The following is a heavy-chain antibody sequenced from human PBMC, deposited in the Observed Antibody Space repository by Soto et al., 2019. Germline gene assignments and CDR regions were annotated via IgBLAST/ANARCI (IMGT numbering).Heavy chain of an antibody. Sequence: EVQLVESGGGLVQPGGSLRLTCVASGFTLSGHWMSWVRQAPGKGLEWVANLKQDGSDRYYVDSVKGRFTISRDNAMNSVYLQKHSLRVEGTALYYCARGGGNFDQWGQGTLVTVSS. J-gene: IGHJ4*02. CDR2: LKQDGSDR. CDR1: GFTLSGHW. D-gene: IGHD3-16*01. V-gene: IGHV3-7*04. CDR3: ARGGGNFDQ.